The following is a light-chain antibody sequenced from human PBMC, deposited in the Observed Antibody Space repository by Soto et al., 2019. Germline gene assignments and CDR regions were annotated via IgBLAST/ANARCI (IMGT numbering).Light chain of an antibody. J-gene: IGKJ2*01. CDR1: QSVNSN. V-gene: IGKV3-15*01. Sequence: EIVMTQSPATLSVSPGERATLSCRASQSVNSNLAWYQQKPGHSPRLLIYGASTRVTGIPARFSGSGSGTVFTLTISSLQSEDFAIYYCQQHNSWPPVFGQGTKLEIK. CDR3: QQHNSWPPV. CDR2: GAS.